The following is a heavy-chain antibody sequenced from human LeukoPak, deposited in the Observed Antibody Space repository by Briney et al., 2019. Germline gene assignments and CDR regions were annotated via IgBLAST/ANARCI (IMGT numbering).Heavy chain of an antibody. CDR3: AKEDYYDSSGYGTFDY. CDR2: ICGSGGST. CDR1: VFTVSSYA. V-gene: IGHV3-23*01. Sequence: GGSLRLSCVASVFTVSSYAISWVRDAPGRGLWWGSAICGSGGSTYYADSVKGRFTISRDNSKNTLYLQMNSLRAEDTAVYYCAKEDYYDSSGYGTFDYWGQGTLVTVSS. J-gene: IGHJ4*02. D-gene: IGHD3-22*01.